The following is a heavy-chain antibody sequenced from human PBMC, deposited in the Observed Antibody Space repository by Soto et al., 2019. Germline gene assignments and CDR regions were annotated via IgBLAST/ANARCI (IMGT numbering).Heavy chain of an antibody. CDR3: AHPRGYGVFDAYDI. Sequence: GSLRLSCVASGFTFSTYAMSWVRQAPGKGLEWVSALTPSGGETFYADSVKGRFTISRDNSMNALYLQMNSLRIEDTAVYYCAHPRGYGVFDAYDIWGQGTMVTVSS. D-gene: IGHD4-17*01. V-gene: IGHV3-23*01. J-gene: IGHJ3*02. CDR2: LTPSGGET. CDR1: GFTFSTYA.